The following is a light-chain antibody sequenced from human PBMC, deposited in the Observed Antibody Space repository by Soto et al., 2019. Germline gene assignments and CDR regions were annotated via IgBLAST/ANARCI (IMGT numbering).Light chain of an antibody. CDR2: AAS. Sequence: DIEMVQSPSSLSASLVYRVTITCRASQGISNYLAWYQQKPGKVPKLLIYAASTLQSGVPSRFSGSGSGTDFTLTISSLQPEDVATYYCQKYNSAPWTFGQGTKVDI. J-gene: IGKJ1*01. CDR3: QKYNSAPWT. CDR1: QGISNY. V-gene: IGKV1-27*01.